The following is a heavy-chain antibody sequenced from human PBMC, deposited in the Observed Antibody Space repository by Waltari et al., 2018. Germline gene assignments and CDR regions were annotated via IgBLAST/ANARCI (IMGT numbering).Heavy chain of an antibody. Sequence: QVQLQESGPGLVKPSETLSLTCAVSGYSISSGYYWGWLRQPPGKGLEWIGSIYDDGSTYYNPSHKRRVTISVDTSKNQFSLKLSSVTAADTAVYYCARDLVVTAILDAFDIWGQGTMVTVSS. CDR2: IYDDGST. J-gene: IGHJ3*02. D-gene: IGHD2-21*02. CDR3: ARDLVVTAILDAFDI. CDR1: GYSISSGYY. V-gene: IGHV4-38-2*02.